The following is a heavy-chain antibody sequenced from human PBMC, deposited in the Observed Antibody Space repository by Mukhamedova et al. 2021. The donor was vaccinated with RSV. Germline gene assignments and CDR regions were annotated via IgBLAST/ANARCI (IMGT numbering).Heavy chain of an antibody. CDR2: ISTYNGDT. J-gene: IGHJ3*01. CDR3: ARDRFPADTNHYKDFDL. V-gene: IGHV1-18*01. Sequence: GLEWMAWISTYNGDTDYTQNLKGRVTVTTDISTRTVHMELRDLTSDDTALYFCARDRFPADTNHYKDFDLWGQGTLVTVSS. D-gene: IGHD2-8*01.